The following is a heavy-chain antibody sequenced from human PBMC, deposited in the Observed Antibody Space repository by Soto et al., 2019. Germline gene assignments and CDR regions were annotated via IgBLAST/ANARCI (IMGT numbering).Heavy chain of an antibody. V-gene: IGHV3-74*01. J-gene: IGHJ6*02. Sequence: EVQLVESGGGLVQPGGSLRLSCAASGFTFSSYWMHWVRQAPGKGLVWVSRINSDGSSTSYAESVKGRFTISRDNAKNTLYLQMNSLRAEDTAVYYCARESSGGSWYYYYGMDVWGQGTTVTVSS. D-gene: IGHD2-15*01. CDR1: GFTFSSYW. CDR2: INSDGSST. CDR3: ARESSGGSWYYYYGMDV.